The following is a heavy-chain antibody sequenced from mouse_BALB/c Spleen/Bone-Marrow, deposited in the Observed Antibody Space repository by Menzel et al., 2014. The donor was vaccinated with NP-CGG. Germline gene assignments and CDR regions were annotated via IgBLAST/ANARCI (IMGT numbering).Heavy chain of an antibody. D-gene: IGHD2-10*02. Sequence: VQLQQSGPGLVAPSQSLSITCTVSGFSFTVYGINWVRQPPGKGLEWLGMICGDGTTDYNSALRSRMSINKVNSRSQVFLKKNSLQTDDTARYFCAREKYGNYYAMGYWGQGTSVTVSS. J-gene: IGHJ4*01. CDR2: ICGDGTT. CDR3: AREKYGNYYAMGY. V-gene: IGHV2-6-7*01. CDR1: GFSFTVYG.